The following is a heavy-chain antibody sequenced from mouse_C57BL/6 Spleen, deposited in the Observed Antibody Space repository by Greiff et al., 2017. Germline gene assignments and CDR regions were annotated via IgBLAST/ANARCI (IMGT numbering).Heavy chain of an antibody. CDR1: GYTFTDYY. CDR3: AGHYYGSSDVRFAY. J-gene: IGHJ3*01. D-gene: IGHD1-1*01. CDR2: INPNNGGT. V-gene: IGHV1-26*01. Sequence: VQLQQSGPELVKPGASVKISCKASGYTFTDYYMNWVKQSHGKSLEWIGDINPNNGGTSYNQKFKGKATLTVDKSSSTAYMELRSLTSEDSAVYYCAGHYYGSSDVRFAYWGQGTLVTVSA.